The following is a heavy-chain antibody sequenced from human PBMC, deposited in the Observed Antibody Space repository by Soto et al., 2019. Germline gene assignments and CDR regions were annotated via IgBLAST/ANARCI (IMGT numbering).Heavy chain of an antibody. CDR3: ARSTNDYGDRH. CDR1: GFTFSSYS. V-gene: IGHV3-48*01. CDR2: ISSGSGTI. D-gene: IGHD4-17*01. J-gene: IGHJ4*02. Sequence: PGGSLRLSCAASGFTFSSYSMNWVRQAPGKGLEWVSYISSGSGTIYYADSVKGRFSVSRDNAKNSLYLQMNILRAEDTALYYCARSTNDYGDRHWGQGTLVTAPQ.